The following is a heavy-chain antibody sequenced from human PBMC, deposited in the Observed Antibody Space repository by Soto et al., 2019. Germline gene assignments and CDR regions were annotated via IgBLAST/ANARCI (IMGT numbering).Heavy chain of an antibody. CDR2: ISWDGGST. V-gene: IGHV3-43*01. CDR1: GFTFDDYT. CDR3: AKDIGLGYCSGGSCYDGMDV. Sequence: GGSLRLSCAASGFTFDDYTMHWVRQAPGKGLEWVSLISWDGGSTYYADSVKGRFTISRDNSKNSLYLQMNSLRTEDTALYYCAKDIGLGYCSGGSCYDGMDVWGQGTTVTVSS. J-gene: IGHJ6*02. D-gene: IGHD2-15*01.